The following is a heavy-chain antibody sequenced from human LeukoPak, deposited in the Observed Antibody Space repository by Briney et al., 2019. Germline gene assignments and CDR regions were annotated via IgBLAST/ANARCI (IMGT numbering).Heavy chain of an antibody. CDR3: ARYVWGSYPTFEDY. V-gene: IGHV4-61*01. CDR2: ISYSGST. Sequence: PSETLSLTCTVSAYSISSGYYWSWIRQPPGKGLEWIGCISYSGSTNYNPSLKSRVTISVDTSKNQFSLKLSSVTAADTAVYYCARYVWGSYPTFEDYWGQGTLVTVSS. D-gene: IGHD3-16*02. CDR1: AYSISSGYY. J-gene: IGHJ4*02.